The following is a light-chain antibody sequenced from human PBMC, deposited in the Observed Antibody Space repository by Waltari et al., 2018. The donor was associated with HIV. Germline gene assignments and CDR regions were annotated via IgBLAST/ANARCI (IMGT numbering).Light chain of an antibody. Sequence: QSALTQPASVSASPGQSITISCTGTSSDVVGYNYVSWYQQHPGKAPKLIIYDVSNRHSGVANRFSGSKSGNTASLTISGLQAEDEADYYCSSYTSSSTRVVFGGGTKLTVL. CDR1: SSDVVGYNY. CDR2: DVS. CDR3: SSYTSSSTRVV. V-gene: IGLV2-14*03. J-gene: IGLJ2*01.